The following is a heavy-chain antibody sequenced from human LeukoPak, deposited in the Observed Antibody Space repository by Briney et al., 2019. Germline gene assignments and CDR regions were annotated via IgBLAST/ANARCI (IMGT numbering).Heavy chain of an antibody. J-gene: IGHJ4*02. Sequence: SSETLSLTCTVSGGSISTHYWSWLRQPPGKGLEWIGYVFGSERTKDNPSLKSRATLSADTSKNQFSLRLTSVTAADSAVYYCATIKRGSIYGYFDFWGQGVLVTVSS. CDR3: ATIKRGSIYGYFDF. CDR1: GGSISTHY. V-gene: IGHV4-59*11. D-gene: IGHD5-18*01. CDR2: VFGSERT.